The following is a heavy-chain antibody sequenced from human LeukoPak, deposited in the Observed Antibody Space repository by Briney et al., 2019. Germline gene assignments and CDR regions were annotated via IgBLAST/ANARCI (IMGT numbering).Heavy chain of an antibody. V-gene: IGHV3-15*01. J-gene: IGHJ3*02. D-gene: IGHD1-26*01. CDR3: TTDPYYDI. CDR2: IKSNSDGGTT. CDR1: GFTFSKAW. Sequence: GGSLRLSCAASGFTFSKAWMTWVRQAPGKGLEWVGRIKSNSDGGTTDYAAPVKGRFSISRDESKNTLYLQMNSLKTEDTALYYCTTDPYYDIWGQGTMVTVSS.